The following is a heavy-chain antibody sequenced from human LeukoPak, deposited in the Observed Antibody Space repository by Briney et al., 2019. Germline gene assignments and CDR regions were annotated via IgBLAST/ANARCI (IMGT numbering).Heavy chain of an antibody. J-gene: IGHJ4*02. CDR1: GFTFSSYG. CDR2: IWYDGSNK. Sequence: GGSLRLSCAASGFTFSSYGMHWVRQAPGKGLEWVAAIWYDGSNKYYADSVKGRFTISRDNSKNTLYLQMNSLRAEDTAVYYCARAQSGGYSYGLDYWGQGTLVTVSS. D-gene: IGHD5-18*01. CDR3: ARAQSGGYSYGLDY. V-gene: IGHV3-33*01.